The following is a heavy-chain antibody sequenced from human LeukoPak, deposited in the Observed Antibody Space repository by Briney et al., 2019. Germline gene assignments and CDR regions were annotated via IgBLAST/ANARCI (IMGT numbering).Heavy chain of an antibody. J-gene: IGHJ6*03. Sequence: PSETLSLTCTVSGYSISSVYYWGWIRQPPGKGLEGIGSLSHSGSTYYNPSLTSRVTISVDTSKNQFSLKLSSVTAADTAVYYCARVGPTYSSNYYYYMDVWGKGTTVTVSS. D-gene: IGHD6-19*01. V-gene: IGHV4-38-2*02. CDR1: GYSISSVYY. CDR2: LSHSGST. CDR3: ARVGPTYSSNYYYYMDV.